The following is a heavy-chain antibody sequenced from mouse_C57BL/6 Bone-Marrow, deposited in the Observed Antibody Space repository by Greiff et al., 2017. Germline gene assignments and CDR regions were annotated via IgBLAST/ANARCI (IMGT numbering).Heavy chain of an antibody. CDR2: IDPENGDT. D-gene: IGHD1-1*01. CDR1: GFNIKDGY. J-gene: IGHJ2*01. V-gene: IGHV14-4*01. CDR3: TTSYYEDYFAY. Sequence: VQLQQSGAELVRPGASVTLSCTASGFNIKDGYMHWVKRRPEQGLEGIGWIDPENGDTEYASKFQGKATITADTSSNTAYLQLSSLTSEDTADYYCTTSYYEDYFAYWGQGTTLTVSS.